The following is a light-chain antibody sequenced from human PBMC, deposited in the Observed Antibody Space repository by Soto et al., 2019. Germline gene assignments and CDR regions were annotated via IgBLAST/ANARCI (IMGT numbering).Light chain of an antibody. CDR3: QRYNSAPDT. Sequence: DIQMTQSPSSLSASVGDRVTITRRPSQGISNYLAWYQQKPGKVPKLLIYAASTLQSGVPSRFSGSGSGTDFTLTISSLQPADVATYYCQRYNSAPDTFGGGTKVEIK. J-gene: IGKJ4*01. V-gene: IGKV1-27*01. CDR1: QGISNY. CDR2: AAS.